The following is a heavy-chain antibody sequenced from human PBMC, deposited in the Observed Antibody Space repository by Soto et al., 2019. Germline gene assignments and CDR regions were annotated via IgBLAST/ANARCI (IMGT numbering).Heavy chain of an antibody. Sequence: EVQLLESGGGLVQPGGSLRLSCAASGFTFSSYAMSWVRQAPGKGLEWVSAISGSGGSTYYADSVTGRFTISRDNSKHPLYLQMNSLRAEDTAVYYCAKDRGVVVVPAAHYAFDSWGHGTMVTVSS. CDR3: AKDRGVVVVPAAHYAFDS. CDR2: ISGSGGST. CDR1: GFTFSSYA. J-gene: IGHJ3*02. V-gene: IGHV3-23*01. D-gene: IGHD2-2*01.